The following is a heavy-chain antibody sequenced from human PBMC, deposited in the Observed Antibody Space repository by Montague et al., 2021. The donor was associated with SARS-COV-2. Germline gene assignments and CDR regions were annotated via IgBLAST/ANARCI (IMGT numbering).Heavy chain of an antibody. J-gene: IGHJ5*01. CDR3: ARVSGYGSGSSFNWFDS. CDR1: GDSINNVNYF. Sequence: TLSLTCSVLGDSINNVNYFWSWIRRPAGKGLEWNGRVYISGSTDYNPSLKSRVTMLLDKSANELTLQVTSVTAADTAVYYCARVSGYGSGSSFNWFDSWGQGLVVTVSS. V-gene: IGHV4-61*02. D-gene: IGHD3-10*01. CDR2: VYISGST.